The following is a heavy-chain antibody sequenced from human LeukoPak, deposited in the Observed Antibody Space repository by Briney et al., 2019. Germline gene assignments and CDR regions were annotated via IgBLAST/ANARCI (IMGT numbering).Heavy chain of an antibody. CDR3: ARYQSGSYPYYYYYYMDV. CDR1: GYSFTSHW. J-gene: IGHJ6*03. D-gene: IGHD1-26*01. Sequence: GESLKISCKGSGYSFTSHWIGWVRQMPGKGLEWMGIIYPGDSDTRYSPSFQGQVTISADKFISTAYLQWSSLKASDTAMYYCARYQSGSYPYYYYYYMDVWGKGTTVTVSS. CDR2: IYPGDSDT. V-gene: IGHV5-51*01.